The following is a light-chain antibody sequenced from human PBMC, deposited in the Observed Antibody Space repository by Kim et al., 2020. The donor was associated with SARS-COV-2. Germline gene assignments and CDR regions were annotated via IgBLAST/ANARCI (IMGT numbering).Light chain of an antibody. J-gene: IGKJ2*01. V-gene: IGKV1-33*01. CDR3: QQYDNPPFT. CDR2: DAS. Sequence: STSVGDIVTITCQASLDIRNYLNWYQQKPGKAPKLLIYDASNLEAGVPSRFSGSGAGSHFTFTISSLQPEDIATYYCQQYDNPPFTFGQGTKLEI. CDR1: LDIRNY.